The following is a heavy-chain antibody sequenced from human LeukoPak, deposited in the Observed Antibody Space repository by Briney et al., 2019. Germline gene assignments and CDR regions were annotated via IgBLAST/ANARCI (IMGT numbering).Heavy chain of an antibody. D-gene: IGHD5-24*01. CDR3: GSSEDGYIDY. V-gene: IGHV3-11*04. CDR2: ISRSGDSI. Sequence: GGSLRLSCAASGFSFSNYYMGWIRQAPGKGLEWVSYISRSGDSIHYADSVKGRFTISRDNAKNTLYLQMNGLRAEDTAVYYCGSSEDGYIDYWGQGTLVSVSS. J-gene: IGHJ4*02. CDR1: GFSFSNYY.